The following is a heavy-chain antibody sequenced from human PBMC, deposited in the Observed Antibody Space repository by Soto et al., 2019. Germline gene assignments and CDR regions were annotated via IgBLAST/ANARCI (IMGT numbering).Heavy chain of an antibody. D-gene: IGHD6-19*01. J-gene: IGHJ4*02. V-gene: IGHV1-3*01. Sequence: EASVKVSCKASGYTFTSYAMHWVRQAPGQRLEWMGWINAGNGNTKYSQKFQGRVTITRDTSTSTAYMELSSLRSEDTAVYYCARENSSGWSGRAYYFDYWGQGTLVTVSS. CDR2: INAGNGNT. CDR3: ARENSSGWSGRAYYFDY. CDR1: GYTFTSYA.